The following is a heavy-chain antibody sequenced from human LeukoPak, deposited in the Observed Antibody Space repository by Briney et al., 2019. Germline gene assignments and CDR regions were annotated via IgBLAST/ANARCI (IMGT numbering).Heavy chain of an antibody. D-gene: IGHD4-17*01. CDR3: ARGVYGDDPFDP. CDR2: ISSSSSYI. CDR1: GFTFSSYS. J-gene: IGHJ5*02. Sequence: GGSLRPSCAASGFTFSSYSMNWVRQAPGKGLEWVSSISSSSSYIYYADSVKGRFTISRDNAKNSLYLQMNSLRAEDTAVYYCARGVYGDDPFDPWGQGTLVTVSS. V-gene: IGHV3-21*01.